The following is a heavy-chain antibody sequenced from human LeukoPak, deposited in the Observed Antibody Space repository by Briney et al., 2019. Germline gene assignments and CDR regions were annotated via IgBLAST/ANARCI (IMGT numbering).Heavy chain of an antibody. CDR2: INADGSTT. CDR3: ATLISGWSLY. D-gene: IGHD6-19*01. J-gene: IGHJ4*02. Sequence: GGSLRLSCAASGTGFTFNNYWMHWVRQAPGKGLVWVSRINADGSTTSYADSVRGRFTISRDNAKNTLYLQMNSLRAEDTAVYYCATLISGWSLYWGQGTLVTVSS. CDR1: GTGFTFNNYW. V-gene: IGHV3-74*01.